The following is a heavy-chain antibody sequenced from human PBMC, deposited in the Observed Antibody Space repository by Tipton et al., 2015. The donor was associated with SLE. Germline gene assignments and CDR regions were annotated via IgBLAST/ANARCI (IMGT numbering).Heavy chain of an antibody. V-gene: IGHV4-34*01. J-gene: IGHJ1*01. Sequence: TLSLTCAEEGGSFSGYYWSWIRQPPGKGLEWIGEINHSGSTNYNPSLKSRVTISVDTSKNQFSLKLSSVTAADTAVYYCATGYDFQTGWFQHWGQGTLVTVSS. D-gene: IGHD5-12*01. CDR2: INHSGST. CDR1: GGSFSGYY. CDR3: ATGYDFQTGWFQH.